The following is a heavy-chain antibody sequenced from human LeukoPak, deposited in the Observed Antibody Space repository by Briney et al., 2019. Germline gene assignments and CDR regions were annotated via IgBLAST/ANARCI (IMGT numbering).Heavy chain of an antibody. D-gene: IGHD3-22*01. CDR1: GGTFSSYA. V-gene: IGHV1-69*04. CDR2: IIPILGIA. Sequence: GASVRVSCKASGGTFSSYAISWVRQAPGQGLEWMGRIIPILGIANYAQKFQGRVTITADKSTSTAYMELSSLRSEDTAVYYCARDRTGYYDSSGYLGYWGQGTLVTVSS. CDR3: ARDRTGYYDSSGYLGY. J-gene: IGHJ4*02.